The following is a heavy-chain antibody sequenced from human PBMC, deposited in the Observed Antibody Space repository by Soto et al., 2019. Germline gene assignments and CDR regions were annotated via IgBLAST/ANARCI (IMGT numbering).Heavy chain of an antibody. CDR3: ATSTFRGIGYDLFGFNY. D-gene: IGHD5-12*01. CDR1: GYTLTELS. J-gene: IGHJ4*02. CDR2: SDPEDGET. Sequence: GASVKVSCKVSGYTLTELSMHWVRQAPGKGLEWMGGSDPEDGETIYAQKFQGRVTMTEDTSTDTAYMELSSLRSEDTAVYYCATSTFRGIGYDLFGFNYWGQGTLVTVSS. V-gene: IGHV1-24*01.